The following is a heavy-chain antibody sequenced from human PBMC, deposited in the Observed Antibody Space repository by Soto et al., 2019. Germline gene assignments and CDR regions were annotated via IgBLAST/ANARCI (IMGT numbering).Heavy chain of an antibody. J-gene: IGHJ4*02. CDR3: ATSYGSGYRAFDY. V-gene: IGHV1-69*04. CDR2: VNPIVSMS. CDR1: GDTFNFYS. D-gene: IGHD3-10*01. Sequence: QVQLVQSGAEVKRPGSSVKVSCKASGDTFNFYSINWVRQAPGLGLEWMGRVNPIVSMSNYAQRFQGRVTMTADKSTSTAYMELSGLRSEDTAIYYCATSYGSGYRAFDYWGQRALVTFSS.